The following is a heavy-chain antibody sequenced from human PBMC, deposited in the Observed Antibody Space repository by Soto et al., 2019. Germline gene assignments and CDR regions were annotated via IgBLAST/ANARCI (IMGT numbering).Heavy chain of an antibody. Sequence: SETLSLTCTVSGCSISSSSYYWGWIRQPPGKGLEWIGSIYYSGSTYYNPSLKSRVTISVDTSKNQFSLKLSSVTAADTAVYYCARHAGYSSGCFDYWGQGTLVTVSS. CDR3: ARHAGYSSGCFDY. J-gene: IGHJ4*02. CDR1: GCSISSSSYY. V-gene: IGHV4-39*01. D-gene: IGHD6-19*01. CDR2: IYYSGST.